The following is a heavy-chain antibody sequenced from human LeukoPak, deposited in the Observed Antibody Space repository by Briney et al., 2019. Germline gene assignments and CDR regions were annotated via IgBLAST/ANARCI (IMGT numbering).Heavy chain of an antibody. CDR3: ARHMNIVVGGAAYYGMDV. J-gene: IGHJ6*02. D-gene: IGHD2-15*01. Sequence: SETLSLTCTVSGGSISSYYWSWIRQPPGKGLEWIGYIYYSGSTNYNPSLKSRVTISADKSISTAYLQWSSLKASDTAMYYCARHMNIVVGGAAYYGMDVWGQGTTVTVSS. CDR1: GGSISSYY. CDR2: IYYSGST. V-gene: IGHV4-59*08.